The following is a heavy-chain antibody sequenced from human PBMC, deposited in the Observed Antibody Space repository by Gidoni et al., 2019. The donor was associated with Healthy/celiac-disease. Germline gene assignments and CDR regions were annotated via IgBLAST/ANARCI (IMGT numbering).Heavy chain of an antibody. CDR2: SSSSSSYI. J-gene: IGHJ5*02. Sequence: EVQLVESGGGLVKPGGSLSLSCPASGFTFSSYSMIWVRQAPGKGLEWVSSSSSSSSYIYYADSVKGRFTISRDNAKNALYLQMNSLRAEDTAVYYCARDDPVRVGAFDPWGQGTLVTVSS. D-gene: IGHD1-26*01. CDR1: GFTFSSYS. V-gene: IGHV3-21*01. CDR3: ARDDPVRVGAFDP.